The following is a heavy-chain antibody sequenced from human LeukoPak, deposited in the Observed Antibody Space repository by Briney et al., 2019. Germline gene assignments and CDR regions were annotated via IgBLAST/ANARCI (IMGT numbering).Heavy chain of an antibody. CDR3: ARGTYYGRSGYYSFDY. V-gene: IGHV1-69*13. D-gene: IGHD3-22*01. CDR1: GGTFSSYA. CDR2: IIPIFGTT. J-gene: IGHJ4*02. Sequence: SVKVSCKASGGTFSSYAISWVRQAPGQGLEWMGGIIPIFGTTNYAQKFQGRVTITADESTTTAYMELSSLRSEDTAVYHCARGTYYGRSGYYSFDYWGPGTLVTFSS.